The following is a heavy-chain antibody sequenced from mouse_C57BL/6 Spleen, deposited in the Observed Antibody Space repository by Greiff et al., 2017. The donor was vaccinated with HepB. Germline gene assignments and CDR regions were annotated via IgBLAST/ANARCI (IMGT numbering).Heavy chain of an antibody. V-gene: IGHV1-19*01. J-gene: IGHJ4*01. CDR2: LNHYNGGT. CDR3: ARAGKGAMDY. Sequence: EVQLQQSGPAPLQPGASVKMSCKASGYTFTDYYMNWVKQSHGKSLEWIGVLNHYNGGTSYNQKFKGKATLTVDKSSSPAYMVLNSLTSGDSAVYYGARAGKGAMDYWGQGNSVTVSS. CDR1: GYTFTDYY.